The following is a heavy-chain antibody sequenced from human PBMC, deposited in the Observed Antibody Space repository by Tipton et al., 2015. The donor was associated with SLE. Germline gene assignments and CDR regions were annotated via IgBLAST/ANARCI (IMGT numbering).Heavy chain of an antibody. CDR1: GFTFSSYS. Sequence: LRLSCAASGFTFSSYSMNWVRHPPGKGLEWIGSIYYSGSTYYNPSLKSRVTISVDTSKNQFSLKLSSVTAADTAVYYCARPDDSGSYAFDIWGQGTMVTVSS. V-gene: IGHV4-39*07. CDR2: IYYSGST. J-gene: IGHJ3*02. D-gene: IGHD3-10*01. CDR3: ARPDDSGSYAFDI.